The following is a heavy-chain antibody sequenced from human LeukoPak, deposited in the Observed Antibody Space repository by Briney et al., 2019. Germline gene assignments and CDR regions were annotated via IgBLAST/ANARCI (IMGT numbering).Heavy chain of an antibody. CDR1: GYIFTSYW. J-gene: IGHJ4*02. D-gene: IGHD3-16*01. V-gene: IGHV5-51*01. Sequence: GESLQISCKGSGYIFTSYWIGWGRQLPGKGVEWMGIIYPGDSDTRYSPSWQGQVTISADKSISTAYLQWSSLKASDTAMYYCARHGGSGVMTVDYWGQGTLVTVSS. CDR2: IYPGDSDT. CDR3: ARHGGSGVMTVDY.